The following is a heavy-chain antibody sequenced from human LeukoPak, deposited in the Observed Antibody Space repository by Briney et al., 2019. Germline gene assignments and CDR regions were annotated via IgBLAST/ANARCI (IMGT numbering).Heavy chain of an antibody. CDR3: ARDVDYANPRHDY. Sequence: PGGSLRLSCAASGFTVFNYWMSWVRQAPGKGLERVANINLDGSQKYYVDSLKGRFTISRDNAKNSLYLQMDSLRVEDTAVYYCARDVDYANPRHDYWGQGTLVTVSS. CDR1: GFTVFNYW. J-gene: IGHJ4*02. D-gene: IGHD4/OR15-4a*01. CDR2: INLDGSQK. V-gene: IGHV3-7*01.